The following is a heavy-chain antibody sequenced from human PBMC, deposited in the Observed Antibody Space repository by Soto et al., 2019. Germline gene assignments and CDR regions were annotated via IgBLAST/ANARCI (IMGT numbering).Heavy chain of an antibody. CDR1: GVSISSYY. J-gene: IGHJ4*01. V-gene: IGHV4-59*08. CDR2: ICYRGST. Sequence: QVQLQESGPGLVKPSETLSLTCTVSGVSISSYYWSWIRQPPGKGLEWIGYICYRGSTNYNPSLKSRVTISVYTSKSQFSLKLRSVTAADTAVYYCARLWGWFGDYWGHGTLLTVSS. D-gene: IGHD3-10*01. CDR3: ARLWGWFGDY.